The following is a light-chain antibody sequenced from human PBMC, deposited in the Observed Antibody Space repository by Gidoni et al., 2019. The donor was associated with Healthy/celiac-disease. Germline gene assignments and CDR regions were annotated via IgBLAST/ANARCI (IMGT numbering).Light chain of an antibody. CDR3: QQYYSTRT. Sequence: DIVIAHSPYSLPVSLGERATINCKSSQSGVYSSNNKNYLAWYQQKPGQPPKLLIYWASTRESGVPDRFSGSGSGTDFTLTISSLQAEDVAVYYCQQYYSTRTFGQGTKVEIK. CDR1: QSGVYSSNNKNY. J-gene: IGKJ1*01. CDR2: WAS. V-gene: IGKV4-1*01.